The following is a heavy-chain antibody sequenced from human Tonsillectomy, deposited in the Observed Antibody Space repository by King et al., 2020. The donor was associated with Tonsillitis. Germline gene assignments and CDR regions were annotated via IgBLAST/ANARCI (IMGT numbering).Heavy chain of an antibody. V-gene: IGHV4-39*01. CDR2: IYYSGST. CDR1: GGSISSSSYY. D-gene: IGHD5-12*01. J-gene: IGHJ3*02. Sequence: QVQLQESGPGLVKPSETLSLTCTVSGGSISSSSYYWGWIRQPPGKGLEWIGSIYYSGSTYYNPSLKSRVTISVDTSKNQFSLKLSSVTAADTAVYYRARHGWLDAFDIWGQGTMVTVSS. CDR3: ARHGWLDAFDI.